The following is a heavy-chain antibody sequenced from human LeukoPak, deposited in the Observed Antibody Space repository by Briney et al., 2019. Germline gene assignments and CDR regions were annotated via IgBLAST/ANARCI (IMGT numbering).Heavy chain of an antibody. V-gene: IGHV4-4*07. CDR1: GGSISSYY. CDR2: IYTSGST. CDR3: ARDRGCSSTSCYTIDWFDP. D-gene: IGHD2-2*02. J-gene: IGHJ5*02. Sequence: PSETLSLTCTVSGGSISSYYWSWIRQPAGKGLEWIGRIYTSGSTNYNPSLKSRVTMSVDTSKNQFSLKLSSVTAADTAVYYCARDRGCSSTSCYTIDWFDPWGQGTLVTVSS.